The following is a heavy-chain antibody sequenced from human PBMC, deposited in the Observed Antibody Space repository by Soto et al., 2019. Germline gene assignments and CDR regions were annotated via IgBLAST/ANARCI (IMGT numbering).Heavy chain of an antibody. J-gene: IGHJ4*02. CDR2: ISYDGSNK. CDR1: GFTFSSYA. V-gene: IGHV3-30-3*01. Sequence: QVQLVESGGGVVQPGRSLRLSCAASGFTFSSYAMHWVRQAPGKGLEWVAVISYDGSNKYYADSVKGRFTISSDNSKNTLYLQMNSLRAEDTAVYYCAREVSAAGGFDYWGQGTLVTVSS. CDR3: AREVSAAGGFDY. D-gene: IGHD6-13*01.